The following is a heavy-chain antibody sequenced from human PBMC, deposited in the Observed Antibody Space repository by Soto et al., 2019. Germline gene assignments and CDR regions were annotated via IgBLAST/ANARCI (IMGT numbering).Heavy chain of an antibody. V-gene: IGHV3-21*01. J-gene: IGHJ6*02. CDR3: ARDRGYDAHDYYYNAMDV. CDR2: IRGFSPYT. D-gene: IGHD2-15*01. CDR1: GFAFRTYT. Sequence: GGSLRLSCISSGFAFRTYTMNWVRQAPGKGLEWVSGIRGFSPYTFYAESVKGRFTISRDNAKNSLYLQMNSLRAEDTAVYYCARDRGYDAHDYYYNAMDVWGQGTTVTVSS.